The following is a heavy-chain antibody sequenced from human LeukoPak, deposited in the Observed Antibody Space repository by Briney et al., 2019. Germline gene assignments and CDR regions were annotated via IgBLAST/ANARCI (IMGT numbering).Heavy chain of an antibody. D-gene: IGHD4-17*01. Sequence: ASVKVSCKASGYTFTSYGISWVRQAPGQGLEWMGWISAYNGNTNYAQKLQGRVAMTTDTSTSTAYMELRSLRSDDTAVYYCARGRELDPINGDYVPYYFDYWGQGTLVTVSS. CDR2: ISAYNGNT. CDR3: ARGRELDPINGDYVPYYFDY. J-gene: IGHJ4*02. CDR1: GYTFTSYG. V-gene: IGHV1-18*01.